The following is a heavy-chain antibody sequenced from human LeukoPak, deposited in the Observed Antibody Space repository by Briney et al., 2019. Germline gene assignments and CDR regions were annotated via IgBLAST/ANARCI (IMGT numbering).Heavy chain of an antibody. V-gene: IGHV3-53*01. CDR1: GVTVSGNY. D-gene: IGHD7-27*01. Sequence: GGSLRLSRAASGVTVSGNYMSWVRQAPGKGLEWVSALYSGGSTNYADSVKGRFTISRDNSKNTVYLQMNSLRAEDTAMYFCARIATGDFDYWGQGTLVSVSS. CDR2: LYSGGST. J-gene: IGHJ4*02. CDR3: ARIATGDFDY.